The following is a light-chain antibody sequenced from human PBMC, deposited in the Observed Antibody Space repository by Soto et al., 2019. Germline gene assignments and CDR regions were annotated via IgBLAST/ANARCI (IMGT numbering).Light chain of an antibody. V-gene: IGLV2-8*01. J-gene: IGLJ1*01. CDR3: TSHAGTFNFPYI. CDR2: EVN. CDR1: SSDVGGYNY. Sequence: QSALTHPPSASGSPGQSVAISCTGTSSDVGGYNYVSWYQQHPGKAPKLMIYEVNKRPSGVPDRFSGSKSGNTASLTVSGLQAEDEADYYCTSHAGTFNFPYIFGTGTKVTVL.